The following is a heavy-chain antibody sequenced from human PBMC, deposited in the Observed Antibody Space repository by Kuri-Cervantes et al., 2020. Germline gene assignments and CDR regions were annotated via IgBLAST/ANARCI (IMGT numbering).Heavy chain of an antibody. Sequence: GESLKISCAASGFTFSSYAMSWVRQAPGKGLEWVSAISGSGGSKYYADSVKGRFTISRDNSKNTLYLQMDSLRAEDTAVYYCAKGFIAVAGTYFDYWGQGTLVTVSS. D-gene: IGHD6-19*01. V-gene: IGHV3-23*01. CDR3: AKGFIAVAGTYFDY. CDR2: ISGSGGSK. CDR1: GFTFSSYA. J-gene: IGHJ4*02.